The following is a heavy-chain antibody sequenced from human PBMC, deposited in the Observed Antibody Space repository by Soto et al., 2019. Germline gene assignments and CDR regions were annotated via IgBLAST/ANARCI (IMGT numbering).Heavy chain of an antibody. Sequence: EVQLVESGEGLSQPGGSLRVSFAAPGFSFSKYGMDGSRQTPGKGLEWVANIKQDGSEKYYADSVRGRFTISRDNAKNSVYLEMNSLRDDDTAVYYCAREEESIGSPPSGFHPWGQGVLVTVSS. D-gene: IGHD3-22*01. CDR2: IKQDGSEK. V-gene: IGHV3-7*03. CDR1: GFSFSKYG. CDR3: AREEESIGSPPSGFHP. J-gene: IGHJ5*02.